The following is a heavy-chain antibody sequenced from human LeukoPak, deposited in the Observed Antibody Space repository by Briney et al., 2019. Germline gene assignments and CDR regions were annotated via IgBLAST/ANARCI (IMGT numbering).Heavy chain of an antibody. J-gene: IGHJ4*02. CDR2: IYYSGST. D-gene: IGHD5-18*01. Sequence: SQTLSLTCTVSGGSISSGDYYWSWIRQPPGKGLEWIGYIYYSGSTYYNPFLKSRVTISVDTSKNQFSLKLSSVTAADTAVYYCARGRSGGYSYGYHPDYFDYWGQGTLVTVSS. V-gene: IGHV4-30-4*01. CDR3: ARGRSGGYSYGYHPDYFDY. CDR1: GGSISSGDYY.